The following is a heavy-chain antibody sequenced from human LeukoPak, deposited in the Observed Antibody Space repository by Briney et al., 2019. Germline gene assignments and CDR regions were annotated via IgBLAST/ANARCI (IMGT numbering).Heavy chain of an antibody. CDR2: IYYSGST. Sequence: SETLSLTCTASGGSISSYYWSWIRQPPGKGLEWIGYIYYSGSTNYNPSLKSRVTISVDTSKNQFSLKLSSVTAADTAVYYCARGAANPLNYYYYMDVWGKGTTVTVSS. CDR1: GGSISSYY. D-gene: IGHD4/OR15-4a*01. V-gene: IGHV4-59*01. J-gene: IGHJ6*03. CDR3: ARGAANPLNYYYYMDV.